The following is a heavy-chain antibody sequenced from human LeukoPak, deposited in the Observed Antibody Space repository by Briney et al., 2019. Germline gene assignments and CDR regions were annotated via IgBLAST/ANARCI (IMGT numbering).Heavy chain of an antibody. CDR2: SRNKARSYTT. CDR3: TTDLFSSMGIVLPYYYYGMDV. D-gene: IGHD2/OR15-2a*01. J-gene: IGHJ6*02. CDR1: GFTLSDHF. V-gene: IGHV3-72*01. Sequence: AGGSLRLSCAASGFTLSDHFMDWVRQAPGKGLEWVGRSRNKARSYTTEYAASVKGRFTISRDESTNSLYLQMNSLRTEDTAVYYCTTDLFSSMGIVLPYYYYGMDVWGQGTTVTVSS.